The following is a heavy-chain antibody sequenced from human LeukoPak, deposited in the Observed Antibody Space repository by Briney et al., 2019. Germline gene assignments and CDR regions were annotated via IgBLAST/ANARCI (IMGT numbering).Heavy chain of an antibody. J-gene: IGHJ5*02. CDR2: ISAYNGNT. D-gene: IGHD3-10*01. CDR3: ARHAVRGVIAENWFDP. Sequence: ASVKVSCKASGYTFTSYGISWVRQAPGHGLEWMGWISAYNGNTNYAQKLQGRVTMTTDTSTRTVYMELRSLRSDDTAVYYCARHAVRGVIAENWFDPWGQGTLVTVSS. CDR1: GYTFTSYG. V-gene: IGHV1-18*01.